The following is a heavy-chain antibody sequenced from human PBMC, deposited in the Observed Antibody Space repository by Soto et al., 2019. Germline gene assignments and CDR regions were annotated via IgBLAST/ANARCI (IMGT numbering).Heavy chain of an antibody. CDR3: ARDQGTGSSSPTAYGMDV. V-gene: IGHV1-2*02. Sequence: ASVKVSCKASGYTFTGYYMHWVRQAPGQGLEWMGWINPNSGGTNYAQKFQGRVTMTRDTSISTAYMELSRLRSDDTAVYYCARDQGTGSSSPTAYGMDVWGQGTTVTLSS. D-gene: IGHD6-13*01. CDR1: GYTFTGYY. CDR2: INPNSGGT. J-gene: IGHJ6*02.